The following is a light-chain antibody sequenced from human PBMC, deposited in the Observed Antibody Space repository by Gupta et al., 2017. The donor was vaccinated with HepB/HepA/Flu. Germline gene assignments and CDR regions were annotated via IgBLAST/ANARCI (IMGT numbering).Light chain of an antibody. J-gene: IGLJ1*01. CDR3: AVCDDIRYV. CDR2: SND. CDR1: SANIGANT. V-gene: IGLV1-44*01. Sequence: QTVLIQSTSESGTPGRRVSISCSGSSANIGANTVNWYQQLPGMAPKLLIYSNDQRPSWVPERFSASKSGTSASLAISVLQSDDEADYYCAVCDDIRYVFGTGTKVTVL.